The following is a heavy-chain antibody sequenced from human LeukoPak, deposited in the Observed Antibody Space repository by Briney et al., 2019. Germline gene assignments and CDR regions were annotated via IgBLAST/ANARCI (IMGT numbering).Heavy chain of an antibody. D-gene: IGHD3-22*01. CDR2: ISAYNGNT. CDR1: GYTFTSYG. J-gene: IGHJ4*02. Sequence: ASVKVSCKASGYTFTSYGISWVRQAPGQGLEWMGWISAYNGNTNYAQKLQGRVTMTTDTSTSTAYMELSSLRSEDTAVYYCAIAPYYYDSSGLRAYFDYWGQGTLVTVSS. CDR3: AIAPYYYDSSGLRAYFDY. V-gene: IGHV1-18*01.